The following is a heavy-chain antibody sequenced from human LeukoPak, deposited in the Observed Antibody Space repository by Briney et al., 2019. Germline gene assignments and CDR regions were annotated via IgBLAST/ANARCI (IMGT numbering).Heavy chain of an antibody. D-gene: IGHD6-19*01. CDR1: GFTFSDYY. J-gene: IGHJ4*02. V-gene: IGHV3-72*01. CDR2: SRSKAHTYTT. CDR3: ARGYSSGYYGFDY. Sequence: PGGSLRLSCAASGFTFSDYYMDWVRQAPGKGLERVGRSRSKAHTYTTEYAASVKGRFTISRDDSKNSLYLQMNSLKTEDTAVYYCARGYSSGYYGFDYWGQGTLVTVSS.